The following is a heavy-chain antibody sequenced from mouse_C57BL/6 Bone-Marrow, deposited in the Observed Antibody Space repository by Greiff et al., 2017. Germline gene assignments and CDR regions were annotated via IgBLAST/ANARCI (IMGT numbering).Heavy chain of an antibody. CDR3: ASITTVVAPFAY. CDR2: ISDGGSYT. Sequence: EVKLEESGGGLVKPGGSLTLSCAASGFTFSSYAMSWVRQTPEKRLEWVSTISDGGSYTYYPDNVKGRFTISRDNAKNNLYLQMSHLKSEDTAMYYCASITTVVAPFAYWGQGTLVTVSA. D-gene: IGHD1-1*01. V-gene: IGHV5-4*03. CDR1: GFTFSSYA. J-gene: IGHJ3*01.